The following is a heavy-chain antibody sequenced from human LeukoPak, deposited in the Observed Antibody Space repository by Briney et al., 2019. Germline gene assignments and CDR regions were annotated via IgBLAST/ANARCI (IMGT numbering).Heavy chain of an antibody. D-gene: IGHD5-18*01. CDR1: GYTFTSYD. J-gene: IGHJ4*02. CDR3: VRDGYGDGSYGDFDY. Sequence: ASVKVSCKASGYTFTSYDINWVRQAPGQGLEWMGWMNPNSGNTGYAQKFQGRVTMTRNTSISTAYMELSSLRSEDTAVYYCVRDGYGDGSYGDFDYWGQGTLVTVSS. V-gene: IGHV1-8*01. CDR2: MNPNSGNT.